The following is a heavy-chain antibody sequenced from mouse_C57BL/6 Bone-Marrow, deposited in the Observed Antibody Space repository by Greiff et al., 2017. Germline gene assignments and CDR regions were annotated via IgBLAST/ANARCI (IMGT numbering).Heavy chain of an antibody. CDR1: GFSFTSYG. Sequence: VMLVESGPGLVQPSQSLSITCTVSGFSFTSYGVNWVRQSPGKGLEWLGVIWSGGSTDYHEAFISRLSIIKDNSKSQVFFKMNSLQADDTAIYYCARKGGYAMDYWGQGTSVTVSS. CDR3: ARKGGYAMDY. V-gene: IGHV2-2*01. CDR2: IWSGGST. J-gene: IGHJ4*01.